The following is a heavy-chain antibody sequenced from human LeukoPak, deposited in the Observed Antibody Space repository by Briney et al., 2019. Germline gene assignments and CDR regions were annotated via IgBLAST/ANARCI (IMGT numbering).Heavy chain of an antibody. CDR1: AGSVSSYY. J-gene: IGHJ3*02. D-gene: IGHD5-24*01. Sequence: SETLSLTCTVSAGSVSSYYWSWIRQPPGKGLEWIGYIYFSGTTNYNPSLKSRVAISVDTSKNQFSLKLSSVTAADTALYYCARHPPRESRGNAFDIWGQGTVVTVSS. V-gene: IGHV4-59*08. CDR3: ARHPPRESRGNAFDI. CDR2: IYFSGTT.